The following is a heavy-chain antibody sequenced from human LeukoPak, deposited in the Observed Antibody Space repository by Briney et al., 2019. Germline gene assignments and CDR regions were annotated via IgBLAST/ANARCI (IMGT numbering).Heavy chain of an antibody. CDR2: ISAYNGNT. J-gene: IGHJ4*02. D-gene: IGHD5-18*01. CDR1: GYTFTSYG. CDR3: ARPLPRGYSYGLDY. V-gene: IGHV1-18*01. Sequence: GASVKVSCKASGYTFTSYGISWVRQAPGQGLEWMGWISAYNGNTNYAQKLQGRVTMTTDTSTSTAYMELSSLRSEDTAVYYCARPLPRGYSYGLDYWGQGTLVTVSS.